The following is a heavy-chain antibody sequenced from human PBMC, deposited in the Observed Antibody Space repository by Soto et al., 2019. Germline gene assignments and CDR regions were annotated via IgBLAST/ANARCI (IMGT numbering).Heavy chain of an antibody. CDR2: IYHSGST. V-gene: IGHV4-30-2*01. J-gene: IGHJ6*02. CDR3: ARGVGATTRYYYYGMDV. Sequence: YPSETLSLTCAVSGGSISSGGYSWRWIRQPPGEGLEWIGYIYHSGSTYYNPSLKSRVTISVDRSKNQFSLKLSSVTAADTAVYYCARGVGATTRYYYYGMDVWGQGTTVTVSS. D-gene: IGHD1-26*01. CDR1: GGSISSGGYS.